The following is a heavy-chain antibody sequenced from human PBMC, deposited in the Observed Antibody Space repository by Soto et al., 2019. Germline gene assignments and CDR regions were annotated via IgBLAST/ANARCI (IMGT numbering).Heavy chain of an antibody. Sequence: SETLSLTCTVSGGSISTYYWSWIRQPAGKGLEWIGRIDTSGNTNYNPSLKSRVTMSVDTSKKQFSLKLTSVTAADTAVYYCAWYSSNWFQTEGMDVWGQGTTVTVS. J-gene: IGHJ6*02. CDR1: GGSISTYY. V-gene: IGHV4-4*07. CDR2: IDTSGNT. CDR3: AWYSSNWFQTEGMDV. D-gene: IGHD6-13*01.